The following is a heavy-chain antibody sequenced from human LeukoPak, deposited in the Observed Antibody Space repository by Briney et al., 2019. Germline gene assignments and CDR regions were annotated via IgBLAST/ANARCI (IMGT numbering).Heavy chain of an antibody. D-gene: IGHD4-11*01. CDR3: AKSTVGSYYYMVV. V-gene: IGHV3-9*03. Sequence: PGRSLRLSCAASGFTFDDYAMHWVRQAPGKGLEWVSGISWNSGSIGYADSVKGRFTISRDNAKNSLYLQMNSLRAEDMALYYCAKSTVGSYYYMVVWGKGTTVTVSS. CDR1: GFTFDDYA. CDR2: ISWNSGSI. J-gene: IGHJ6*03.